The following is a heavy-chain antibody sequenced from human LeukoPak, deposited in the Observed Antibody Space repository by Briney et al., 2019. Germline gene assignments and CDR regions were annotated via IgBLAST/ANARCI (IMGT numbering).Heavy chain of an antibody. J-gene: IGHJ4*02. CDR3: ARVWAARFDY. CDR1: GGSISSGGYY. D-gene: IGHD6-6*01. Sequence: SQTLSLTCTVSGGSISSGGYYWSWIRQHPGKGLEWIGYIYYSGSTYYNPSLKSRVTISVDTSKNQFSLKLSSATAADTAVYYCARVWAARFDYWGQGTLVTVSS. CDR2: IYYSGST. V-gene: IGHV4-31*03.